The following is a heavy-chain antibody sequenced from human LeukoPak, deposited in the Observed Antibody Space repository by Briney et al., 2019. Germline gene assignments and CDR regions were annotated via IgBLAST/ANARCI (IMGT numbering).Heavy chain of an antibody. CDR1: GFIFSSYA. CDR2: VSYDGTYK. V-gene: IGHV3-30*03. D-gene: IGHD1-7*01. CDR3: AREGNYYFDY. J-gene: IGHJ4*02. Sequence: GGPLRLSCAASGFIFSSYAMHWVRQAPGKGLEWVAIVSYDGTYKYYADSVKGRFTISRDNAKNSLILQMNSLRAEDTAVYYCAREGNYYFDYWGQGTLVTVSS.